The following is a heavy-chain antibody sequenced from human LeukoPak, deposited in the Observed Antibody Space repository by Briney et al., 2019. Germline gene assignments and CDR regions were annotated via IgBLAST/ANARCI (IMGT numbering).Heavy chain of an antibody. Sequence: GGSLRLSCVASGFTFSNYEMSWVRQAPGKGLEWVSDISGSGGSTYYADSVKGRFTISRDNSKNTLYLQMNSLRAEDTAVYYCAKLPRIASDIWGQGTMVTVSS. V-gene: IGHV3-23*01. CDR1: GFTFSNYE. J-gene: IGHJ3*02. CDR3: AKLPRIASDI. CDR2: ISGSGGST.